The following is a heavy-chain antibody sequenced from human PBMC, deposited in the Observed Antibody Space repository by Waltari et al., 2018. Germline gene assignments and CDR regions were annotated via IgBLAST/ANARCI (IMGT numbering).Heavy chain of an antibody. D-gene: IGHD3-10*01. CDR1: GSTFSRSP. J-gene: IGHJ4*02. CDR3: GRREGVVTMVRGIDQ. V-gene: IGHV3-74*01. CDR2: INSDGSGT. Sequence: VQLAEVGGGLVPPAGSARLSCVAFGSTFSRSPIHCVRQAAGKGLVWVSRINSDGSGTGYADSVRGRVTISRDNAKNTVYLQMNSLRAEDTALYYCGRREGVVTMVRGIDQWGQGTLVTVSS.